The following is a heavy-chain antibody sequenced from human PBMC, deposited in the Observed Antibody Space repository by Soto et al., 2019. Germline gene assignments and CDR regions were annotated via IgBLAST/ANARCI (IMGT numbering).Heavy chain of an antibody. Sequence: GGSLRLSCAASGFTFSSYAMNWVRQAPGKGLEWVSSISDSGGTTYYADSVKGRFTISRDNSQNTLFLQMSSLRADDTAIYYCAKSRPGFDYWGQGTLVTVSS. V-gene: IGHV3-23*01. CDR2: ISDSGGTT. CDR1: GFTFSSYA. D-gene: IGHD2-2*01. J-gene: IGHJ4*02. CDR3: AKSRPGFDY.